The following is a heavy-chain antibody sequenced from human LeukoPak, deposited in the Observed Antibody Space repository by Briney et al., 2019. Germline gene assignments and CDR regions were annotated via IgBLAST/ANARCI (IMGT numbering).Heavy chain of an antibody. Sequence: SVKVSCKASGGTFSSYTISWVRQAPGQGPEWMGRIIPILGIANYAQKFQGRVTITTDESTSTAYMELSSLRSEDTAVYYCASPYYYDSSGYQRAHWYFDLWGRGTLVTVSS. CDR2: IIPILGIA. CDR1: GGTFSSYT. J-gene: IGHJ2*01. V-gene: IGHV1-69*02. CDR3: ASPYYYDSSGYQRAHWYFDL. D-gene: IGHD3-22*01.